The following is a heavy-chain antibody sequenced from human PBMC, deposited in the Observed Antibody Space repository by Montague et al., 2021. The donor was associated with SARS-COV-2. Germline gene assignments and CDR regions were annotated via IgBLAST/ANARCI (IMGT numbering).Heavy chain of an antibody. V-gene: IGHV4-34*01. CDR1: GESFSDYH. CDR2: INYGGST. CDR3: ARGAPGY. D-gene: IGHD1-1*01. Sequence: SETLSLTCAVYGESFSDYHWTWIRQSPGGGLEWIGQINYGGSTKYNPSLRSRVTISIDTSKNQFSLKLTSVTAADTAVYYCARGAPGYWGRGTLVTVSS. J-gene: IGHJ4*02.